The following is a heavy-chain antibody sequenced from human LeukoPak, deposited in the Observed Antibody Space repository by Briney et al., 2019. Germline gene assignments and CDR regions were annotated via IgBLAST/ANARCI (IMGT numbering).Heavy chain of an antibody. CDR1: GFTFSTYA. J-gene: IGHJ6*02. CDR3: ARDGRYGSGSRYYYYYGMDV. CDR2: ISGGGGNT. D-gene: IGHD3-10*01. V-gene: IGHV3-23*01. Sequence: GGSLRLSCAASGFTFSTYAMSWVRQAPGKGLEWVSAISGGGGNTYYADSVKGRFTISRDNSKNTLYLQMNSLRAEDTAVYYCARDGRYGSGSRYYYYYGMDVWGQGTTVTVSS.